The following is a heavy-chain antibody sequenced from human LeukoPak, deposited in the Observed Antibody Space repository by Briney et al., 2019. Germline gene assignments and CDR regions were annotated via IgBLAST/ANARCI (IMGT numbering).Heavy chain of an antibody. V-gene: IGHV3-21*01. CDR2: ISSSSSYI. D-gene: IGHD3-3*01. Sequence: PGGSLRLSCAASGFTFSSYSMNWVRQAPGKGLEWVSSISSSSSYIYYADSVKGRFTISRDNAKNSLYLQMNSLRAEDTAVYYCARDVRFLEWLFHFDYWGQGTLVTVSS. CDR1: GFTFSSYS. J-gene: IGHJ4*02. CDR3: ARDVRFLEWLFHFDY.